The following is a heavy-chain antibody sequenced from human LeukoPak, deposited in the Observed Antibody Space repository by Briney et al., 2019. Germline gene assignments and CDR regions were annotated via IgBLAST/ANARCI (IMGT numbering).Heavy chain of an antibody. V-gene: IGHV4-59*01. D-gene: IGHD6-19*01. CDR3: ARGRSYSSGWAHFDY. CDR2: IYYSGST. CDR1: GGSISNYY. Sequence: SETLSLTCTVSGGSISNYYWSWIRQPPGKGLEWIGYIYYSGSTNYNPSLKSRVTISVDTSKNQFSLKLSSVTAADTAVYYCARGRSYSSGWAHFDYWGQGTLVTVSS. J-gene: IGHJ4*02.